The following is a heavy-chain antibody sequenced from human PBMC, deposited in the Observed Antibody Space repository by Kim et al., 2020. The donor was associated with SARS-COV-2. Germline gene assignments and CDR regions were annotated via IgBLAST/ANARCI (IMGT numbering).Heavy chain of an antibody. D-gene: IGHD1-1*01. CDR3: AKVLQRGGYWYLDL. Sequence: ADSGKGRVTIYRDNSKNSLNLQMNSLRTEDTALYYCAKVLQRGGYWYLDLWGRGTLVTVSS. V-gene: IGHV3-43*01. J-gene: IGHJ2*01.